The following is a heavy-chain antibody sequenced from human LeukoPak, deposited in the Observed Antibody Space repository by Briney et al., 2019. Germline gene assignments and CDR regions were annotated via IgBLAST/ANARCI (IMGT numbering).Heavy chain of an antibody. CDR2: IRYDGGET. J-gene: IGHJ5*02. V-gene: IGHV3-30*02. Sequence: GGSLRLSCGASGFTFNRRGMHWVRQAPGKGLEWVAFIRYDGGETFYADFVKGRFTISRDNSKNTLSLQLSSLRAEDTAIFYCAKDFAPTAWGQGTLVTVSS. CDR1: GFTFNRRG. CDR3: AKDFAPTA.